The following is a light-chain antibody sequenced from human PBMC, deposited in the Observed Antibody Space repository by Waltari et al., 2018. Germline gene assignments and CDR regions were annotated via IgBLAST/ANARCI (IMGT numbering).Light chain of an antibody. J-gene: IGKJ1*01. CDR2: LTY. Sequence: AVQLTQSPSSLSVSVGDRVTITCRSSQDIRYDLSWYQHKPGSAPKLLIYLTYSLQSGVPPRFSGSGSGTEFTLTISSLQPEDYATYYCLQDSHYPWTFGPGTKVEI. CDR3: LQDSHYPWT. CDR1: QDIRYD. V-gene: IGKV1-6*02.